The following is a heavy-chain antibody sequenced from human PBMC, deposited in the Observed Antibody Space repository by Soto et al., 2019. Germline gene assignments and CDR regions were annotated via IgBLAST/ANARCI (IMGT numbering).Heavy chain of an antibody. CDR2: INPSTGAT. V-gene: IGHV1-2*04. D-gene: IGHD4-17*01. CDR1: GYTFTTYY. CDR3: ARSVTTHLAADF. Sequence: QVQLVQSGAEVKKPGASVKVSCKASGYTFTTYYINWVRQAPGQGLEWMGWINPSTGATNYAQKFQGWVTLTRDTSVTTAYMEVSRLTSGDTAVYFCARSVTTHLAADFWGQGTLVTVSS. J-gene: IGHJ4*02.